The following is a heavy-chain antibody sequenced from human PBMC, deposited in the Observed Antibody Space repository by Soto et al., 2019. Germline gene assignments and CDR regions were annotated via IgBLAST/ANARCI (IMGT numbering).Heavy chain of an antibody. CDR3: AREYSSSRYFDY. CDR2: VTSDGGST. V-gene: IGHV3-74*01. D-gene: IGHD6-13*01. Sequence: GGSLILSCAASGFTFSSYWMHWVRQAPGKGLVRVSRVTSDGGSTTYADSVKGRFTISRDNAKNTLYLQMNSLRAEDTAVYYCAREYSSSRYFDYWGQGTLVTVSS. J-gene: IGHJ4*02. CDR1: GFTFSSYW.